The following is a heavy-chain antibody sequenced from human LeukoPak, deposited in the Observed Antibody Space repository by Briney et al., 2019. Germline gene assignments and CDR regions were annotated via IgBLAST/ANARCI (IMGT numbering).Heavy chain of an antibody. V-gene: IGHV4-61*02. CDR1: GGSISSGSYY. CDR3: LRGRAYCTVTNCYQYFLH. CDR2: IYISGST. D-gene: IGHD2-2*01. J-gene: IGHJ1*01. Sequence: PSQTLSLTCTVSGGSISSGSYYWSWIRQPAGKGLEWIGRIYISGSTNYNPSLKSRVTISVHTSKNQFSLKLSSVTAADTAVYYCLRGRAYCTVTNCYQYFLHWGQGALVTVSS.